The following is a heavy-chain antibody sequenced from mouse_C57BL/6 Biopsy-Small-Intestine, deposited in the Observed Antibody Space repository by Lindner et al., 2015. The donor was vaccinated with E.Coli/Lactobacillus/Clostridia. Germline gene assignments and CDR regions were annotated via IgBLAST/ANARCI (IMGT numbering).Heavy chain of an antibody. J-gene: IGHJ4*01. V-gene: IGHV1-18*01. Sequence: VKVSCKASGHTFIAFTGYYIHWVRQAPGQGLEWMGWINPNTGGTLYAQKFQGRVAMTRDTSISTAYMEVSDLTSDDTAMYYCARGHWELPRSWFDPWGQGTLVTVSS. CDR2: INPNTGGT. CDR3: ARGHWELPRSWFDP. D-gene: IGHD2-1*01. CDR1: GHTFIAFT.